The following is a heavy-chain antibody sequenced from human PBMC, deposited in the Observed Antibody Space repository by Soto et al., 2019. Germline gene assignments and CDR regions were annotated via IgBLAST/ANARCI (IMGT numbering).Heavy chain of an antibody. J-gene: IGHJ3*02. Sequence: PGESLKISCEGSGYSFTNYVIGWVRQMPGKGLEWMGIIYPGDSDTRNSPSFQGQVTISVDKSISTAYLQWSSLKASDTAMYYCARLILGATDAFDIWGQGTLVTVSS. CDR2: IYPGDSDT. CDR1: GYSFTNYV. CDR3: ARLILGATDAFDI. D-gene: IGHD1-26*01. V-gene: IGHV5-51*01.